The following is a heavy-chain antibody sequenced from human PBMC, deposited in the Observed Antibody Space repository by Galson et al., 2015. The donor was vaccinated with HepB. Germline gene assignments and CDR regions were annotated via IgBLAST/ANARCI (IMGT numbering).Heavy chain of an antibody. Sequence: SCKASGGSFSSFGTSWARQAPGQGPEWMGEIIPFFGTTNYAPKFQGRITISADKSTSTVYMEMTSLTSDDTAMYYCARPAARGIFFHFWGQGTVVTVSS. CDR3: ARPAARGIFFHF. J-gene: IGHJ4*02. D-gene: IGHD3-10*01. CDR2: IIPFFGTT. CDR1: GGSFSSFG. V-gene: IGHV1-69*06.